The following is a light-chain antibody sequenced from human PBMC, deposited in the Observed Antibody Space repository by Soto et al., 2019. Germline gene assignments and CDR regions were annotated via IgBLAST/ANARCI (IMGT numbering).Light chain of an antibody. J-gene: IGLJ1*01. CDR1: SSDVGAYDY. CDR2: EIN. V-gene: IGLV2-8*01. Sequence: QSALTQPPSASGSPGQSVTISCTWTSSDVGAYDYVSWYQQHPGKAPTLMIYEINKRPSGVPDRFSGSKSGNTASLTVSGLQAEDEADYYCSSFAGSNNFPYVFGTGTKVTVL. CDR3: SSFAGSNNFPYV.